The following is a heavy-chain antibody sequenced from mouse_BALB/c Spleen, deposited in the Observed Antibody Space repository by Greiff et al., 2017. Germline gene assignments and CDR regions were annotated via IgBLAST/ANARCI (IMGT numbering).Heavy chain of an antibody. D-gene: IGHD1-1*01. V-gene: IGHV1-67*01. J-gene: IGHJ1*01. CDR2: ISIYYDNT. Sequence: VQLLESGPELVRPGESVKISCKGSGYTFTDYAMHWVKQSHAKSLEWIGVISIYYDNTNYNQKFKGKATMTVDKSSSTAYMELARLTSEDSAIYYCARGSSYWYFDVWGAGTTVTVSS. CDR3: ARGSSYWYFDV. CDR1: GYTFTDYA.